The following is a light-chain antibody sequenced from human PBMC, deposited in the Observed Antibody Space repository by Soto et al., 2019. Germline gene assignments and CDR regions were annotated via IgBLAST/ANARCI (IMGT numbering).Light chain of an antibody. CDR1: QDIGSA. CDR3: QQFNGFPLT. CDR2: DAS. J-gene: IGKJ4*01. V-gene: IGKV1-13*02. Sequence: IQLTQSPSSLSASVGDRVTITCRAGQDIGSALAWYQQRPGKAPKLLLYDASNLEAGVPSRFSVSGSGTDFTHTITSLRPEDFATYDCQQFNGFPLTFGGGTKVQIK.